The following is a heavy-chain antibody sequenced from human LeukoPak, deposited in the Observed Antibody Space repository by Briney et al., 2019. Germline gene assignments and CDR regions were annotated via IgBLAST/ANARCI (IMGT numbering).Heavy chain of an antibody. CDR3: ARLMGALTAVTTLDYYMDV. Sequence: GESLKISCKSSGYSFTSYWIVWVRQMPGKGLEWMGIIYPGDSDTRDSPSFQGQVTIAADKSISTAYLQWSSLKASDTAMYYCARLMGALTAVTTLDYYMDVWGKGTTVTVSS. CDR2: IYPGDSDT. V-gene: IGHV5-51*01. D-gene: IGHD4-11*01. CDR1: GYSFTSYW. J-gene: IGHJ6*03.